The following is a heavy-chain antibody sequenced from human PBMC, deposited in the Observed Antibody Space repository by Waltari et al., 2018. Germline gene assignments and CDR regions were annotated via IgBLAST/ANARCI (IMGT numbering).Heavy chain of an antibody. CDR1: GGTFSNNY. J-gene: IGHJ6*03. CDR3: ARRGHSSYYYCYMDI. D-gene: IGHD5-18*01. Sequence: QVQLHQWGAGLSKPSETLSLTCAVSGGTFSNNYWSWIRQPPGKGLEWIGEINPRVRTNYNPSLKSWVTTSRDTSKNQFSLELSSVSAADTAVNYSARRGHSSYYYCYMDIWGKGTTVTVSS. CDR2: INPRVRT. V-gene: IGHV4-34*01.